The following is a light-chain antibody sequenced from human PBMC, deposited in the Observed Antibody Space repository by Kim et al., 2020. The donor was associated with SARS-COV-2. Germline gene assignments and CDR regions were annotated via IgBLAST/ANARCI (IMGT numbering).Light chain of an antibody. CDR1: QSISTW. CDR2: KAS. J-gene: IGKJ1*01. Sequence: GDTVTITCRASQSISTWLAWYQQKPGKAPKLVIYKASTLQSGVPSRFSGSGSGTDFTLTISSLQPDDFATYYCQQYNDYSRTFGQGTKVDI. CDR3: QQYNDYSRT. V-gene: IGKV1-5*03.